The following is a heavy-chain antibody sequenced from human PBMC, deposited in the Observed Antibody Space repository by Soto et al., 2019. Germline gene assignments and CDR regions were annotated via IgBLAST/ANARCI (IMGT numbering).Heavy chain of an antibody. CDR2: ISSSGSTI. Sequence: PGGSLRLSCAASGFTFSDYYMRWIRQAPGKGLEWVSYISSSGSTIYYADSVKGRFTISRDNAKNSLYLQMNSLRAEDTAVYYCARAAIVVVVAASYGMDVWGQGTTVTVSS. V-gene: IGHV3-11*01. J-gene: IGHJ6*02. CDR1: GFTFSDYY. D-gene: IGHD2-15*01. CDR3: ARAAIVVVVAASYGMDV.